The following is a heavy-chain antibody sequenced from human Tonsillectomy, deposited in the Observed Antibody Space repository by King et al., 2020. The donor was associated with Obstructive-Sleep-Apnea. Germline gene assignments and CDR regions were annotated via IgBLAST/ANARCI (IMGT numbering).Heavy chain of an antibody. J-gene: IGHJ4*02. CDR1: GFRFSGYN. V-gene: IGHV3-48*03. D-gene: IGHD6-13*01. CDR3: ARDPMTRGLTWYGFDY. Sequence: EVQLVESGGGLVQPGGSLRLSCTATGFRFSGYNMNWVRQSPGKGLECISSIGRDVITKYHSDSVRGRFTISRDNAKNFLYLQMNSLRAEDTAVYLCARDPMTRGLTWYGFDYWGPGSMVTVSS. CDR2: IGRDVITK.